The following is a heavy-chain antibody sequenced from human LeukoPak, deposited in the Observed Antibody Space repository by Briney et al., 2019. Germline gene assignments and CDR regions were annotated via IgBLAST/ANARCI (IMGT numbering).Heavy chain of an antibody. CDR2: TYNSGST. V-gene: IGHV4-59*08. D-gene: IGHD3-16*02. J-gene: IGHJ4*02. CDR3: ARHGFAFGGVILD. Sequence: PSETLSLTCTVSGGSISSSYWSWIRQPPGKGLEWIGYTYNSGSTNYNPSLKSRVTISVDTSKNQFSLKLSSVTAADTAVYYCARHGFAFGGVILDWGQGTLVTVSS. CDR1: GGSISSSY.